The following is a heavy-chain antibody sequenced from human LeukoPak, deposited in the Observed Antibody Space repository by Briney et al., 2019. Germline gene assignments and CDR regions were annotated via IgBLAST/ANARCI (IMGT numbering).Heavy chain of an antibody. Sequence: GGSLILSCAASGFTSSSYWMHWVRQAPGKGLVWVSRINTDGTSTTYADSVKGRFTISRDNAKNTLYLQINSLRAEDTAVYYCARGRAAVAGYYMDVWGKGTTVTVSS. J-gene: IGHJ6*03. D-gene: IGHD6-19*01. CDR1: GFTSSSYW. CDR3: ARGRAAVAGYYMDV. V-gene: IGHV3-74*01. CDR2: INTDGTST.